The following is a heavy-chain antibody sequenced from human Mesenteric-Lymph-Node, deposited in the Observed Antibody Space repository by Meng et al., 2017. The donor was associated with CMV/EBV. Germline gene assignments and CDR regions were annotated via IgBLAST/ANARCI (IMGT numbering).Heavy chain of an antibody. CDR1: EFTFSDYG. D-gene: IGHD6-19*01. J-gene: IGHJ4*02. V-gene: IGHV3-30*02. CDR3: AKGGPQWLVESYFDY. Sequence: GESLKISCAASEFTFSDYGMHWVLQAPGKGLEWVTFIRYDGSHDYYADSVKGRFTISRDNSKNTLYLQMNSLRVEDTAVYYCAKGGPQWLVESYFDYWGQGTLVTVSS. CDR2: IRYDGSHD.